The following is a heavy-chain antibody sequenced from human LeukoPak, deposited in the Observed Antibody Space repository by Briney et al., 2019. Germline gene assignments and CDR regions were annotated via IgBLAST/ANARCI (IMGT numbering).Heavy chain of an antibody. CDR1: GGSIRSSYYY. V-gene: IGHV4-31*03. D-gene: IGHD3-22*01. CDR2: IYYSGST. CDR3: ASVFGSYYDSSGYYNYEYFQH. Sequence: SETLSLTCTVSGGSIRSSYYYWGWIRQPPGKGLEWIGYIYYSGSTYYNPSLKSRVTISVDTSKNQFSLKLSSVTAADTAVYYCASVFGSYYDSSGYYNYEYFQHWGQGTLVTVSS. J-gene: IGHJ1*01.